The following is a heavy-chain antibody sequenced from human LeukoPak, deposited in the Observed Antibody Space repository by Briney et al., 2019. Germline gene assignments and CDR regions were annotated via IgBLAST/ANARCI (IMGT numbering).Heavy chain of an antibody. Sequence: SETLSLTCAVYAGSFSGYYWSWIRQPPGKGLEWIGEINHSGSTNYNPSLKSRVTISVDTSKNQFSLKLSSVTAADTAVYYCARYIVVAQLGFDYWGQGTLVTVSS. D-gene: IGHD2-15*01. CDR3: ARYIVVAQLGFDY. V-gene: IGHV4-34*01. J-gene: IGHJ4*02. CDR1: AGSFSGYY. CDR2: INHSGST.